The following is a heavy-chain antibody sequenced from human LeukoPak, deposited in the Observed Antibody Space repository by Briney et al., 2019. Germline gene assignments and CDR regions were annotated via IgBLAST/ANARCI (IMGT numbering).Heavy chain of an antibody. V-gene: IGHV3-23*01. CDR1: GFSSGFTFSTYA. CDR2: ISGSGGYT. Sequence: GGSLRLSCEASGFSSGFTFSTYAMSWVRQAPGRGLEWVSAISGSGGYTYYADSVKGRFTISRDNFKNTLYLQMNSLRAEDTAVYYCAKDDVGSYVSYFDYWGQGTLVTVSS. D-gene: IGHD1-26*01. J-gene: IGHJ4*02. CDR3: AKDDVGSYVSYFDY.